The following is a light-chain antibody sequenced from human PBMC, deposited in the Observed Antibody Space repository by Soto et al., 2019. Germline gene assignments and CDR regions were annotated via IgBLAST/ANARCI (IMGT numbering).Light chain of an antibody. CDR3: QQYNSYPYT. V-gene: IGKV1-5*01. CDR1: QSVSRW. J-gene: IGKJ2*01. Sequence: DIRMTQSPSTLSASVGDRVTITCRASQSVSRWLAWHQEKPGKAPKLLMYDGSNLESGVPSRFSGSGSGTEFTLTIRSLQPDDFATYYCQQYNSYPYTFGQGTKLEIK. CDR2: DGS.